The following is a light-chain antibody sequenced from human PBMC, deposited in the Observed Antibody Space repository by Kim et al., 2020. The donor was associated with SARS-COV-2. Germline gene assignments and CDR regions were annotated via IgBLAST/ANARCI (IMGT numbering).Light chain of an antibody. Sequence: SYELTQPPSVSVSPGQTASITCSGDKLGDKYVCWYQQKPGQSPVVVIYQDNKRPSGIPERFSGSNSGNTATLTISETQAMDEGDYYCQAWDRGTVFGGGTQLTVL. CDR3: QAWDRGTV. V-gene: IGLV3-1*01. J-gene: IGLJ3*02. CDR2: QDN. CDR1: KLGDKY.